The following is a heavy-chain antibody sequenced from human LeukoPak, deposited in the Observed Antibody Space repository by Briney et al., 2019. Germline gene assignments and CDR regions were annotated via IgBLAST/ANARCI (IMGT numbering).Heavy chain of an antibody. Sequence: SETLSLTCSVSGGSISSSGHYWGWIRQSPGKGLEWIGSFYYSATTYYNPSLKSRVIISVDTSKNQFSLNLSSVTAADTAVYYCSRQGGYYDSSGSVDYWGPGTLVTVSS. CDR3: SRQGGYYDSSGSVDY. V-gene: IGHV4-39*01. D-gene: IGHD3-22*01. CDR1: GGSISSSGHY. CDR2: FYYSATT. J-gene: IGHJ4*02.